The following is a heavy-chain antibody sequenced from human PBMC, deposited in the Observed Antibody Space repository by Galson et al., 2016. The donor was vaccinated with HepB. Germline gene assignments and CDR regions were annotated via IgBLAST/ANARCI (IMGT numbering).Heavy chain of an antibody. CDR2: LIPIFETS. Sequence: SVKVSCKASGGTFNIYTVSWVRRAPGQGLEWMGGLIPIFETSTYAQKFQGRVTISADKSTSTAPMELSSLRYDDTAVYYCASPRGPTAYGDHAYFDYWGQGTLVTVSS. V-gene: IGHV1-69*06. CDR3: ASPRGPTAYGDHAYFDY. D-gene: IGHD4-17*01. J-gene: IGHJ4*02. CDR1: GGTFNIYT.